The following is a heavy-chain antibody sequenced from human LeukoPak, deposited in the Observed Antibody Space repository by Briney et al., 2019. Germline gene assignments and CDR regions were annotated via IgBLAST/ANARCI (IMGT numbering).Heavy chain of an antibody. CDR2: IVVGSGNT. J-gene: IGHJ6*03. Sequence: SVKVSCKASGFTFTSSAMQWVRQARGQRLEWIGWIVVGSGNTNYAQKFQERVTITRDMSTSTAYMELSSLRSEDTAVYYCAADANECYYDSSGFYYYYMDVWGKGTTVTVSS. V-gene: IGHV1-58*02. CDR1: GFTFTSSA. CDR3: AADANECYYDSSGFYYYYMDV. D-gene: IGHD3-22*01.